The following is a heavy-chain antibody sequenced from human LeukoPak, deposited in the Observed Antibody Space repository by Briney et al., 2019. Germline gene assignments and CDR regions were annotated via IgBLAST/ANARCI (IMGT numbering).Heavy chain of an antibody. CDR2: INHSGST. CDR1: GRSFSGYY. CDR3: ARGIQLWNYFDY. J-gene: IGHJ4*02. Sequence: PSETLSLTCAVYGRSFSGYYWTWIRQPPGKGLEWIGEINHSGSTNYNPSLKSRVTISVDTSKNQFSLKLSSVTAADTAVYYCARGIQLWNYFDYWGQGTLVTVSS. D-gene: IGHD5-18*01. V-gene: IGHV4-34*01.